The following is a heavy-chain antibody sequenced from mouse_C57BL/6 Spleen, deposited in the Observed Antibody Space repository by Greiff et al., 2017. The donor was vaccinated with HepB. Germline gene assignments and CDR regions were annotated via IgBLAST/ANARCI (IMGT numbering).Heavy chain of an antibody. D-gene: IGHD1-1*01. J-gene: IGHJ4*01. CDR1: GYTFTSYW. CDR2: IYPGSGST. Sequence: QVQLQQPGAELVKPGASVKMSCKASGYTFTSYWITWVKQRPGQGLEWIGDIYPGSGSTNYNEKFKSKATLTVDTSSSTAYMQLSSLTSEDSAVYYCATLEYYYGSRDSIYYYAMDYWGQGTSVTVSS. CDR3: ATLEYYYGSRDSIYYYAMDY. V-gene: IGHV1-55*01.